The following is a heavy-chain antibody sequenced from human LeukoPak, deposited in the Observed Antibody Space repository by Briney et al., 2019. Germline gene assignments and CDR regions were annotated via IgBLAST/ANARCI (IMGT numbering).Heavy chain of an antibody. V-gene: IGHV3-74*01. D-gene: IGHD3-10*01. CDR3: ARFSYGSVSYLFDY. J-gene: IGHJ4*02. CDR2: INSDGSST. Sequence: GGSLRLSCAASGFTFSSYWMHWVRQAPGKGLVWVSRINSDGSSTSYADSVKGRFTISRDNAKNTLYLQMNSLRAEDTAVYYCARFSYGSVSYLFDYWGQGTLVTVFS. CDR1: GFTFSSYW.